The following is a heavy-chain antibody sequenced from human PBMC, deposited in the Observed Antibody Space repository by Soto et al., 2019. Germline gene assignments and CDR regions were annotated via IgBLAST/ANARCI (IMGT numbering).Heavy chain of an antibody. V-gene: IGHV5-51*01. CDR1: GYSFTSYW. J-gene: IGHJ5*02. CDR3: ARQAIVGAICWCDP. CDR2: IYPSDSDT. Sequence: PWESLKISCTGSGYSFTSYWIGWVRQMPGKGLEWRVIIYPSDSDTRYSPSFKGQVTISADKSNSPAYLQWSSPKASDTAMYYCARQAIVGAICWCDPWGQGTLVTVSS. D-gene: IGHD1-26*01.